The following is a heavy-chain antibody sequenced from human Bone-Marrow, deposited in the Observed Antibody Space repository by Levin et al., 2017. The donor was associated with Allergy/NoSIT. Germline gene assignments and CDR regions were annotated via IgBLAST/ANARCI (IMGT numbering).Heavy chain of an antibody. Sequence: ASVKVSCKASGYTFTNDDRKGGREETGEGPEWMGWMNPNSGNTGYAQKFQGRVTMTRDTSISTAYMELSSLRSEDTAVYYCAKTICSNGVCDGFDYWGQGTLVTVSS. V-gene: IGHV1-8*01. J-gene: IGHJ4*02. CDR3: AKTICSNGVCDGFDY. CDR1: GYTFTNDD. CDR2: MNPNSGNT. D-gene: IGHD2-8*01.